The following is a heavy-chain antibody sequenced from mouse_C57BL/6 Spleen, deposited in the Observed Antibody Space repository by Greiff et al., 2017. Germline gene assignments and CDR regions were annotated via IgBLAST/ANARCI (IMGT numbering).Heavy chain of an antibody. CDR2: INPKNGGT. V-gene: IGHV1-22*01. J-gene: IGHJ2*01. CDR3: ARHSSGYYYFDY. D-gene: IGHD3-2*02. Sequence: VQLQQSGPELVKPGASVKMSCKASGYTFTDYNMHWVKQSHGKSLEWIGYINPKNGGTSYNQKFKGKATLTVNKSSSTAYMELRSLTSEDSAVYYCARHSSGYYYFDYWGQGTTLTVSS. CDR1: GYTFTDYN.